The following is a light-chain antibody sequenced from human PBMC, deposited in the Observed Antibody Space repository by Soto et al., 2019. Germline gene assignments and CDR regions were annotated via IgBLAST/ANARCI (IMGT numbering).Light chain of an antibody. CDR1: SGHSSYA. CDR2: LNSDGSH. CDR3: QTWGTGIHVV. V-gene: IGLV4-69*01. Sequence: QPVLTQSPSASASLGASVKLTCTLSSGHSSYAIAWHQQQPEKGPRYLMKLNSDGSHSKGDGIPDRFSGSSSGAERCLTISSLQSEDEADYYCQTWGTGIHVVFGGGTKLTVL. J-gene: IGLJ2*01.